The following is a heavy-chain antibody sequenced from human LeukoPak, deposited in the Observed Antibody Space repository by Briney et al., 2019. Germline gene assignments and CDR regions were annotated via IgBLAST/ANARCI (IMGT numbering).Heavy chain of an antibody. J-gene: IGHJ4*02. D-gene: IGHD1-1*01. Sequence: WGSLRLSCAASGFTFSSYSRNWVRQAPGKGLEWVSSINSSRSYIYYADSVKGRFTISRDNAKNSLYLQMNSLSAEDTAVYYCARDRSGNDDFDYWGQGTLVTVSS. CDR2: INSSRSYI. CDR3: ARDRSGNDDFDY. V-gene: IGHV3-21*01. CDR1: GFTFSSYS.